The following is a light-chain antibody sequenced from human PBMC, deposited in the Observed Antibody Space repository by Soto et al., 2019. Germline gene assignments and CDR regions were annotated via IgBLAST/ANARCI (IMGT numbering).Light chain of an antibody. CDR1: SSDVGGYKY. CDR3: RAYTSSSSLV. J-gene: IGLJ1*01. Sequence: QSALTQPASVSGSPGQSITISCTGTSSDVGGYKYVSWYQQHPGKAPKLMIYDVSYRPSGVSNRFSGSKSGNTASLTISGLQSEDEADYYCRAYTSSSSLVFGTGTKVTVL. V-gene: IGLV2-14*01. CDR2: DVS.